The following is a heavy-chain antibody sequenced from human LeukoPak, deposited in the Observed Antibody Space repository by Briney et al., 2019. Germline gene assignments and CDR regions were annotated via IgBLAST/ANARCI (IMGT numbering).Heavy chain of an antibody. CDR2: IHYSGTI. D-gene: IGHD2-2*01. CDR3: ARDASQSGISYAFDS. J-gene: IGHJ4*02. V-gene: IGHV4-59*01. Sequence: SETLSLTCTVSGGSISSYYWSWIRQPPGKGLEWIGYIHYSGTINYNPSLKSRVTVSVDTSKNPFSLRLTSVTAADTAVYYCARDASQSGISYAFDSWGQGTLVTVSS. CDR1: GGSISSYY.